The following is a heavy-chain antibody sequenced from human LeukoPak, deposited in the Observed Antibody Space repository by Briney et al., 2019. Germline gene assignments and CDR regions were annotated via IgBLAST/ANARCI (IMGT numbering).Heavy chain of an antibody. V-gene: IGHV3-30*02. D-gene: IGHD2-15*01. Sequence: PGGSLRLSCAASGFTFSSYGMHWVRQAPGKGLEWVAFIRYDGSNKYYADSVKDRFTISRDNSKNTLYLQMNSLRAEDTAVYYCAKDQPQYCSGGSCYPGGFDYWGQGTLVTVSS. J-gene: IGHJ4*02. CDR1: GFTFSSYG. CDR3: AKDQPQYCSGGSCYPGGFDY. CDR2: IRYDGSNK.